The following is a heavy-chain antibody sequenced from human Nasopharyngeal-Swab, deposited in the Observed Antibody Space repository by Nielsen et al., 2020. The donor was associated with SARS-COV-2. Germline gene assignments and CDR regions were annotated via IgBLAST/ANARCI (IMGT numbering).Heavy chain of an antibody. CDR3: ARMYYDILTGWYYYYGMDV. CDR2: ISAYNGNT. D-gene: IGHD3-9*01. V-gene: IGHV1-18*01. J-gene: IGHJ6*02. Sequence: WVRQAPGQGLEWMGWISAYNGNTNYAQKLQGRVTMTTDTSTSTAYMELRNLRSDDTAVYYCARMYYDILTGWYYYYGMDVWGQGTTVTVSS.